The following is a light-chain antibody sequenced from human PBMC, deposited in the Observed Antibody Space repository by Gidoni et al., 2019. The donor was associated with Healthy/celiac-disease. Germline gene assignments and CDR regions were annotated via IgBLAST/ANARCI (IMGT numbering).Light chain of an antibody. CDR3: MQALQTPRT. CDR2: LGS. CDR1: QSLLHSNGYNY. V-gene: IGKV2-28*01. J-gene: IGKJ3*01. Sequence: DIVMTPSPLSLPVTPGEPASNSCRSSQSLLHSNGYNYLDWYLQKPGQSPQLLIYLGSNRASGVPDRFSGSGSGTDFTLKISRVEAEDVGVYYCMQALQTPRTFGHXTKVDIK.